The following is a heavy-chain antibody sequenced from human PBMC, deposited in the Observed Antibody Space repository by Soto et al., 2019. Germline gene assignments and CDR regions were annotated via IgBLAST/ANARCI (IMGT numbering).Heavy chain of an antibody. Sequence: SGPTLVNPTQTLTLTCTFSGFSLSTSGMCVSWIRQPPGKALEWLARIDWDDDKYYSTSLKTRLTISKDTSKNQVVLTMTNMDPVDTATYYCVRISLRSRIHAFEILGQVTIVTVSS. J-gene: IGHJ3*02. V-gene: IGHV2-70*11. CDR1: GFSLSTSGMC. CDR3: VRISLRSRIHAFEI. CDR2: IDWDDDK.